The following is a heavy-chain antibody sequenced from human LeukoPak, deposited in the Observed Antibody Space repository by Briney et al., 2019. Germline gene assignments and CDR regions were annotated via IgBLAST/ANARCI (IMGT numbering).Heavy chain of an antibody. Sequence: GGSLRLSCAASGFTFSSYAMNWVRQAPGKGLEWVSLISGSGGGTYYADSVKGRFTISRDNSKNTVYLQMNSLRAEDTAVYFCARVVPAADYWGQGTLVTVSS. CDR3: ARVVPAADY. CDR2: ISGSGGGT. V-gene: IGHV3-23*01. CDR1: GFTFSSYA. D-gene: IGHD2-2*01. J-gene: IGHJ4*02.